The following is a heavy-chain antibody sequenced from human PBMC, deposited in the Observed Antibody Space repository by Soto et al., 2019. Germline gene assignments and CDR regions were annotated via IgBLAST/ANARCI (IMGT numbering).Heavy chain of an antibody. CDR2: IYYSGST. CDR3: ARRPGSQQFFDY. V-gene: IGHV4-39*01. J-gene: IGHJ4*02. CDR1: GGSISSSSYY. D-gene: IGHD6-13*01. Sequence: QLQLQESGPGLVKPSETLSLTCTVSGGSISSSSYYWGWIRQPPGKGLEWIGSIYYSGSTYYNPSLKSRVTISVDTSKNQFSLKLSSLTAADTAVYYCARRPGSQQFFDYWGQGTLLTVSS.